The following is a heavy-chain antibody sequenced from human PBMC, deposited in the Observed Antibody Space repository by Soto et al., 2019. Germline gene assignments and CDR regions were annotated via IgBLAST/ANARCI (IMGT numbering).Heavy chain of an antibody. CDR2: IYYSGST. J-gene: IGHJ6*02. D-gene: IGHD6-13*01. CDR1: GGSISSYY. V-gene: IGHV4-59*01. Sequence: SETLSLTCTVSGGSISSYYWSWIRQPPGKGLEWIGYIYYSGSTNYNPSLKSRVTISVDTSKNQFSLKLSSVTAADTAVYYCARGLSSRWYFRGYYYGMDVWGQGTTVTVSS. CDR3: ARGLSSRWYFRGYYYGMDV.